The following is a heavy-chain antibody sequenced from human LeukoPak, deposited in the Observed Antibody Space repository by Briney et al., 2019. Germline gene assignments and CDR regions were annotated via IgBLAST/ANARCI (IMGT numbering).Heavy chain of an antibody. CDR3: AKGGASVTRYVDY. Sequence: GGSLRLSCAASGFTFSSYSIQWVRQPPGKGLEWVGIMSNSGENTFYGEAVKGRFTISRDNSQNTLYLQMNSLRPEDTAVYYCAKGGASVTRYVDYWGQGTLVTVSS. CDR2: MSNSGENT. J-gene: IGHJ4*02. D-gene: IGHD4-17*01. V-gene: IGHV3-30*18. CDR1: GFTFSSYS.